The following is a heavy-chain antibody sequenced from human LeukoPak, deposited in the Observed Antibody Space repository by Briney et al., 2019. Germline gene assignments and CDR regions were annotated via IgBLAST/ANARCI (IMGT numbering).Heavy chain of an antibody. CDR3: AREGDGYNYDGDTPDAFDI. D-gene: IGHD5-24*01. Sequence: SVKVSCKASGYTFTSYAISWVRQAPGQGLEWMGGIIPIFGTANYAQKFQGRVTITADKSTSTAYMELSSLRSEDTAVYYCAREGDGYNYDGDTPDAFDIWGQGTMVTVSS. CDR2: IIPIFGTA. CDR1: GYTFTSYA. V-gene: IGHV1-69*06. J-gene: IGHJ3*02.